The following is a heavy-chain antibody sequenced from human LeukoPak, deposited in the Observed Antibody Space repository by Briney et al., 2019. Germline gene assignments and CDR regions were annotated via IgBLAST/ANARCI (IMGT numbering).Heavy chain of an antibody. CDR1: GYSITSGFY. J-gene: IGHJ4*02. V-gene: IGHV4-38-2*01. CDR2: ISHSGST. CDR3: ARHLGDYVFDY. Sequence: SETLSLTCAVSGYSITSGFYWGWIRQPPGKGLEWIGSISHSGSTYYNPSLKSRVTIFVDTSKNQFSLKLSSVTAADTAVYYCARHLGDYVFDYWGQGTLVTVSS. D-gene: IGHD4-17*01.